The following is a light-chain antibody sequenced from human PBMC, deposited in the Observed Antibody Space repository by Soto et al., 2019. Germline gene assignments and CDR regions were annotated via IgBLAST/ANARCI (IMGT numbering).Light chain of an antibody. V-gene: IGKV1-9*01. Sequence: IQLTQSPSSLSASVGDRVTITCRASQGLNTNLAWYQQKPGKAPNLLIYGASTLQKGVPSRFSGNGSGTDFTLTISSLQPEDLATDYCQQSNNDFTCGPGTKVDI. CDR3: QQSNNDFT. CDR2: GAS. CDR1: QGLNTN. J-gene: IGKJ3*01.